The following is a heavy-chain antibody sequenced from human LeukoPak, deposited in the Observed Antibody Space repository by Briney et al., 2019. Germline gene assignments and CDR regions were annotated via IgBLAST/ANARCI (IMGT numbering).Heavy chain of an antibody. D-gene: IGHD4-17*01. V-gene: IGHV3-30*02. J-gene: IGHJ4*02. CDR2: IRYDGNNK. Sequence: GGSLRLSCAASGFTFSDYSMHWVRQAPGKGLNWVAFIRYDGNNKYYADSVKGRFTISRDNSKNTLYLQMNSLRAEDTAVYYCAGVRTTVTTEPFDYWGQGTLVTVSS. CDR3: AGVRTTVTTEPFDY. CDR1: GFTFSDYS.